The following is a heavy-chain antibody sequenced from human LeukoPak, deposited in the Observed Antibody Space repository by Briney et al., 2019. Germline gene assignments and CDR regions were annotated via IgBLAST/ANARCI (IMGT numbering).Heavy chain of an antibody. CDR1: GYTFTGYY. J-gene: IGHJ6*02. V-gene: IGHV1-2*04. CDR3: ARGRGSPRNYYYYGMDV. D-gene: IGHD3-10*01. Sequence: ASVTVSCTASGYTFTGYYMHWVRQAPGQGLEWMGWINPNSGGTNYAQKFQGWVTMTRDTSISTAYMELSRLRSDDTAVYYCARGRGSPRNYYYYGMDVWGQGTTVTVSS. CDR2: INPNSGGT.